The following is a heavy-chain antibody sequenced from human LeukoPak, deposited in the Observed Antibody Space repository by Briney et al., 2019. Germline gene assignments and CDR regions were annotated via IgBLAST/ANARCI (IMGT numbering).Heavy chain of an antibody. D-gene: IGHD3-22*01. Sequence: GGSLRLSCAASGFTFSSYGMHWVRQAPGKGLEWVAVIWYDGSNKYYADSVKGRFTISRDNSKNTLYLQMNSLRAEDTAVYYCAKDQYYYDSSGYYDVSYFDYWGQGTLVTVSS. CDR1: GFTFSSYG. CDR3: AKDQYYYDSSGYYDVSYFDY. CDR2: IWYDGSNK. V-gene: IGHV3-33*06. J-gene: IGHJ4*02.